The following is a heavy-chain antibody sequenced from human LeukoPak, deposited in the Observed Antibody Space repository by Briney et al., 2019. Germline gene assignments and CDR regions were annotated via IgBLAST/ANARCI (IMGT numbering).Heavy chain of an antibody. CDR2: IYYSGST. Sequence: SETLSLTCTVSGSSISSYYWSWIRQPPGKGLEWIGYIYYSGSTNYNPSLKSRVTISVDTSKNQFSLKLSSVTAADTAVYYCARGHTGGYYAGDYWGQGTLVTVSS. V-gene: IGHV4-59*01. J-gene: IGHJ4*02. CDR1: GSSISSYY. D-gene: IGHD1-26*01. CDR3: ARGHTGGYYAGDY.